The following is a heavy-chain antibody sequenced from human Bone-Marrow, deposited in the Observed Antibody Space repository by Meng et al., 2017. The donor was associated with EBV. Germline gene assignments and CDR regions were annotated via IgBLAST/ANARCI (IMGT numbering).Heavy chain of an antibody. CDR3: ARRSITMVRGVDDWFDP. CDR1: GGSISSSNW. CDR2: IYHSGST. V-gene: IGHV4-4*02. J-gene: IGHJ5*02. Sequence: QLQLQESGPGLVKPSGXLSLTCAVSGGSISSSNWWSWVRQPPGKGLEWIGEIYHSGSTNYNPSLKSRVTISVDKSKNQFSLKLSSVTAADTAVYYCARRSITMVRGVDDWFDPGGQGTLVTVSS. D-gene: IGHD3-10*01.